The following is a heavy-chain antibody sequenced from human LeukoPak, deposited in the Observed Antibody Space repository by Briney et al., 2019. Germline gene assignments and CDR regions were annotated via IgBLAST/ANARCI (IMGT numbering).Heavy chain of an antibody. CDR2: IYYSGST. V-gene: IGHV4-30-4*08. Sequence: SQTLSLTCTVSGGSISSGDYYWSWIRQPPGKGLEWIGYIYYSGSTYYNPSLKSRVTISVDTSKNQFSLKLSSVTAADTAVYYCARAIVVVPAAIAGDMDVWGKGTTVTVSS. CDR3: ARAIVVVPAAIAGDMDV. D-gene: IGHD2-2*01. J-gene: IGHJ6*03. CDR1: GGSISSGDYY.